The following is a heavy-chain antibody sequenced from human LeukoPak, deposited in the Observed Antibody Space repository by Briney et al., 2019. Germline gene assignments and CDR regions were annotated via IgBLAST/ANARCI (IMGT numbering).Heavy chain of an antibody. V-gene: IGHV3-7*01. D-gene: IGHD2-21*02. J-gene: IGHJ4*02. CDR2: INQDASEI. CDR1: GFTFSTYW. CDR3: ATDRDNSDWQKRFDS. Sequence: GSLRLSCAASGFTFSTYWMNWYRQAPGKGLEWVGNINQDASEINYVDSVRGRFTISRDNAKNSLHLQMNSLRAEDTAVYYCATDRDNSDWQKRFDSWGQGTPVTVSS.